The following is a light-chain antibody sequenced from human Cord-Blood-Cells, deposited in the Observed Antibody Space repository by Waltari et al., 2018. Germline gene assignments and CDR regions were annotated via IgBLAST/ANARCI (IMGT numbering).Light chain of an antibody. CDR1: QSVVYSSNNKNY. CDR2: WAS. CDR3: QQYYSTPYT. J-gene: IGKJ2*01. Sequence: DIVMTQSPDSLAVSLGERATINCKSSQSVVYSSNNKNYLAWYQQKPGQPPKLLIYWASTRVSGVPDRFSGSGSGTDFTLTISSLQAEDVAVYYCQQYYSTPYTFGQGTKLEIK. V-gene: IGKV4-1*01.